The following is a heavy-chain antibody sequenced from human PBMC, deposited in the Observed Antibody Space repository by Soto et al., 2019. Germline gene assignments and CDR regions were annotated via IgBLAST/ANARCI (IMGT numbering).Heavy chain of an antibody. CDR1: GYTFTSYY. J-gene: IGHJ5*02. CDR3: ARSPQTTYYYDSSGYFDP. V-gene: IGHV1-46*01. Sequence: ASVKVSCKASGYTFTSYYMHWVRQAPGQGLEWMGIINPSGGSTSYAQKFQGRVTMTRDTSTSTVYMELSSLRSEDTAVYYCARSPQTTYYYDSSGYFDPWGQGTLVT. D-gene: IGHD3-22*01. CDR2: INPSGGST.